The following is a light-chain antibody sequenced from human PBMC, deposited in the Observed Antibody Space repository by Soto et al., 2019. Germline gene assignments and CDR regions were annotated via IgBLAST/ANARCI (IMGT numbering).Light chain of an antibody. CDR3: QSFDCSLSGAL. CDR1: SSNIGAGND. CDR2: GAT. Sequence: QSVLTQPPSVSGAPGQRVTISCSGSSSNIGAGNDVHWYQQLPGAAPKLLIYGATRRPSGVPDRFSGSRSGNSAFLAITGLQVEDESVYHCQSFDCSLSGALFGGGTKLTVL. V-gene: IGLV1-40*01. J-gene: IGLJ3*02.